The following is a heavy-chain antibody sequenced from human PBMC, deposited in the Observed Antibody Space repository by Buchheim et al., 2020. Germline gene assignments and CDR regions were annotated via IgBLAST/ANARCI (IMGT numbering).Heavy chain of an antibody. CDR1: GGSFSGYY. CDR3: ARSSYDSSGYYYLPLNYYYYGMDV. D-gene: IGHD3-22*01. J-gene: IGHJ6*02. V-gene: IGHV4-34*01. Sequence: QVQLQQWGAGLLKPSETLSLTCAVYGGSFSGYYWSWIRQPPGKGLEWIGEINHSGSTNYNPSLKSRVTIPVDTSKNQFSLKLSSVTAADTAVYYCARSSYDSSGYYYLPLNYYYYGMDVWGQGTT. CDR2: INHSGST.